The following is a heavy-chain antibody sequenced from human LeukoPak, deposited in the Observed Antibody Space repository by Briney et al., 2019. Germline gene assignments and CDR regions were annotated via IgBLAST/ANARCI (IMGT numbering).Heavy chain of an antibody. D-gene: IGHD3-9*01. CDR3: AKWGDYDVLTGYYVSDF. CDR1: GFIFSNYA. CDR2: ISGRSDNT. Sequence: GASLRLSCAGSGFIFSNYAMYWVRQAPGKGLEWVSAISGRSDNTYYADSVKGRFTLSRDSSKNTLYLQMNSLRADDTAVYYCAKWGDYDVLTGYYVSDFWGQGTLVTVSS. V-gene: IGHV3-23*01. J-gene: IGHJ4*02.